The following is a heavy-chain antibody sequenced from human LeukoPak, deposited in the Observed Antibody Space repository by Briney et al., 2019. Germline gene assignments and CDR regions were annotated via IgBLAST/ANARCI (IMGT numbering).Heavy chain of an antibody. CDR1: GFTFSTYA. Sequence: SGGSLRLSCAASGFTFSTYAMSWVRQAPGKGLEWVSSISGSSDYIYYADSVKGRFTISRDNAKNSLYLQMNSLRAEDTAVYYCARYYGSGSPPFDYWGQGTLVTVSS. D-gene: IGHD3-10*01. CDR3: ARYYGSGSPPFDY. CDR2: ISGSSDYI. V-gene: IGHV3-21*01. J-gene: IGHJ4*02.